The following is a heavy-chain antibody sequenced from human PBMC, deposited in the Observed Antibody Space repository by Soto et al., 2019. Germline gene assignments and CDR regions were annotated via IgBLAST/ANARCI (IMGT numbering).Heavy chain of an antibody. D-gene: IGHD2-2*01. V-gene: IGHV1-3*01. CDR2: INGDNGDT. J-gene: IGHJ4*02. CDR3: ARGYRSSTSCQYYLDF. Sequence: GASVKVSCKASGYTFTGYAIHWVRQAPGQRLEWMGWINGDNGDTKYAQKFQGRVTITRDTSATTAYMELTSLGSEDTALYHCARGYRSSTSCQYYLDFWGQGTPVTVSS. CDR1: GYTFTGYA.